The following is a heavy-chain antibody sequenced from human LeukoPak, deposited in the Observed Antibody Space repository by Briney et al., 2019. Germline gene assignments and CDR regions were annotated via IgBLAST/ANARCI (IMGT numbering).Heavy chain of an antibody. Sequence: PGGSLRLSCAASGFTVSSNYMSWVRQAPGKGPEWVSVIYSCGSTYYADSVKGRFTISRDNSKNTLYLQMNSLRAEDTAVYYCARARIRGKGSTSCYAPFESWFDPWGQGTLVTVSS. CDR3: ARARIRGKGSTSCYAPFESWFDP. V-gene: IGHV3-66*03. CDR2: IYSCGST. D-gene: IGHD2-2*01. CDR1: GFTVSSNY. J-gene: IGHJ5*02.